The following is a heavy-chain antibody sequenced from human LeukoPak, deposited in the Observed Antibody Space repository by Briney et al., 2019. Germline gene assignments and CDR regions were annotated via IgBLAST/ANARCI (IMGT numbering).Heavy chain of an antibody. CDR2: IAFDGTNT. V-gene: IGHV3-30*14. J-gene: IGHJ4*02. CDR1: GLPFNTYA. Sequence: PGGSLRLSCIVSGLPFNTYAFHWVRQAPGKGLQWVAVIAFDGTNTHYADSVKGRFTISRDNSKNTVYLQMNSLRPEDTAVYFCARARGALSYWGQGTLITVSS. D-gene: IGHD1-26*01. CDR3: ARARGALSY.